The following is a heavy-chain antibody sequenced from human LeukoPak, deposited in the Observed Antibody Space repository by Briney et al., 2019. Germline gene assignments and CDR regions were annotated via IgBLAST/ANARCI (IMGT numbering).Heavy chain of an antibody. V-gene: IGHV3-15*01. D-gene: IGHD5-18*01. Sequence: GGSLRLSCAASGFTFSNAWMSWVRRAPGKGLEWVGRIKSKTDGGTTDYAAPVKGRFTISRDDSKNTLYLQMNSLKTEDTAVYYCTTVDTAMVSRRAFDIWGQGTMVTVSS. CDR3: TTVDTAMVSRRAFDI. CDR1: GFTFSNAW. CDR2: IKSKTDGGTT. J-gene: IGHJ3*02.